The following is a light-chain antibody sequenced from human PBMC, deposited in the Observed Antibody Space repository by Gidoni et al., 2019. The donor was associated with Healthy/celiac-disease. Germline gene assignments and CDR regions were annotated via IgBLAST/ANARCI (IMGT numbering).Light chain of an antibody. CDR3: SSYTSSSTLHVV. J-gene: IGLJ2*01. V-gene: IGLV2-14*01. CDR2: EVS. Sequence: QSALTQPSSVSGSPGQSITISCTVTRSDVGGYNYFSWYQQHTGKAPKLMIYEVSTRPSGVSNRFSGSKSGNTASLTISWLQAEDEADYYCSSYTSSSTLHVVFGGGTKLTVL. CDR1: RSDVGGYNY.